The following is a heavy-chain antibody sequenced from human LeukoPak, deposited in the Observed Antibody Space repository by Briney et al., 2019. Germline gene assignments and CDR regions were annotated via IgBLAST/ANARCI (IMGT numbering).Heavy chain of an antibody. J-gene: IGHJ4*02. Sequence: GGSLGLSCAASGFTFSKYYMHWVRQAPGKGPVWISYINGDGSHTTYADSVKGRFTISRDNAINTVYLQMNSLRDEDTAIYYCVNMVSDSGVEGKWGQGTLVTVSS. V-gene: IGHV3-74*01. CDR1: GFTFSKYY. CDR2: INGDGSHT. CDR3: VNMVSDSGVEGK. D-gene: IGHD3-10*01.